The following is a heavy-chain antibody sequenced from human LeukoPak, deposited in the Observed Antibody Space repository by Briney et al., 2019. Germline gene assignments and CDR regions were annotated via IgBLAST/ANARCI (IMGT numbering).Heavy chain of an antibody. Sequence: ASVKVSCKASGYTFTGYYMHWVRQAPGQGLEWMGWINPNSGFAHYPQNFQGRLTMTRDTSISTVYMELSRLRSDDTAVYYCARGQQWLEAFDYWGLGTLVTVSS. CDR2: INPNSGFA. CDR3: ARGQQWLEAFDY. CDR1: GYTFTGYY. J-gene: IGHJ4*02. V-gene: IGHV1-2*02. D-gene: IGHD6-19*01.